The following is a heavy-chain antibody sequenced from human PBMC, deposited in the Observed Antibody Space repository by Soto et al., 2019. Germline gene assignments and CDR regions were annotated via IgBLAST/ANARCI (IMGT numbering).Heavy chain of an antibody. CDR3: TRSAYMDV. CDR2: ISSGSSST. D-gene: IGHD2-2*01. J-gene: IGHJ6*03. V-gene: IGHV3-48*01. Sequence: GGSMRLSSAASGFKFSSYAMSWVRQAPGKGLEWVSYISSGSSSTYYADSVKGRFTISRDNAKNSLYLQMDSLRAEDTAVYYATRSAYMDVWGTGTTVTVSS. CDR1: GFKFSSYA.